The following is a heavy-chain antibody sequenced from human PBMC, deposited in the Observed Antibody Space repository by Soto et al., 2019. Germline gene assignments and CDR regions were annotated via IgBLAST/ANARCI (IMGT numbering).Heavy chain of an antibody. CDR3: ARVTLRSGYYYGMDV. CDR1: GGSFSGSY. V-gene: IGHV4-34*01. D-gene: IGHD4-17*01. CDR2: INHSGST. J-gene: IGHJ6*02. Sequence: SETLSLTCAVYGGSFSGSYWSWVRQPPGKGLEWIGEINHSGSTNYNPSLKSRVTISVDTSKNQFSLKLSSVTAADTAVYYCARVTLRSGYYYGMDVWGQGTTVTVSS.